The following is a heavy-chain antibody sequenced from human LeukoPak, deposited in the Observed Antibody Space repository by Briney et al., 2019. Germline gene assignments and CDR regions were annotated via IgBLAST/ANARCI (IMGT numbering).Heavy chain of an antibody. Sequence: GGSLRLSCVASGFNFNNYDLHWVRQAPGEGLEWVAFIKFHGHETFYADSVEGRFTFSRDNSRNTVYLQMISLRSEDTAVYYCTTEDSGADPLFDYWGQGTRVTVSA. CDR1: GFNFNNYD. V-gene: IGHV3-30*02. CDR3: TTEDSGADPLFDY. J-gene: IGHJ4*02. CDR2: IKFHGHET. D-gene: IGHD6-19*01.